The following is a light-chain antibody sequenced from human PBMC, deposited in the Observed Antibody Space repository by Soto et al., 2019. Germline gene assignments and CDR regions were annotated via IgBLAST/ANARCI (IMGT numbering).Light chain of an antibody. CDR1: QSISSY. V-gene: IGKV1-39*01. J-gene: IGKJ1*01. CDR3: HQYNSYSWT. CDR2: AAS. Sequence: DIQMTRSPSSLSASVGDRVTITCRASQSISSYLNWYQQKPGKAPKLLIYAASSLQSGVPSRFSGIGSGTEFSLTISSLQPDDFATYYCHQYNSYSWTFGQGTKVDIK.